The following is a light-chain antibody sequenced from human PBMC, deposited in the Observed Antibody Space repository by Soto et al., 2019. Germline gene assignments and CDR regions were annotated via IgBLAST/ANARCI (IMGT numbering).Light chain of an antibody. CDR3: QQYGSPPSLT. CDR2: GAS. V-gene: IGKV3-20*01. Sequence: EIVLTQSPGTLSLSPGERVTLSCRASQSVSGSYLAWYQQKPGQAPRLLINGASSRATGIPDRFSGNGSGTDFTLTISRLEPEDFAVYYCQQYGSPPSLTFGGGTKVEIK. CDR1: QSVSGSY. J-gene: IGKJ4*01.